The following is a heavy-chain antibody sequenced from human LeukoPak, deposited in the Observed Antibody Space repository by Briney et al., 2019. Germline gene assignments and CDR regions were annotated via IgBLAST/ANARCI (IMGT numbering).Heavy chain of an antibody. Sequence: SETLSLTCTVSGGSISSSSYYWGWIRQPPGKGLEWIGSIYYSGSTNYNPSLKSRVTISVDTSKNQFSLKLSSVTAADTAVYYCARKAGYKLWLSHDYYYYMDVWGKGTTVTVSS. CDR3: ARKAGYKLWLSHDYYYYMDV. V-gene: IGHV4-39*07. CDR1: GGSISSSSYY. D-gene: IGHD5-18*01. CDR2: IYYSGST. J-gene: IGHJ6*03.